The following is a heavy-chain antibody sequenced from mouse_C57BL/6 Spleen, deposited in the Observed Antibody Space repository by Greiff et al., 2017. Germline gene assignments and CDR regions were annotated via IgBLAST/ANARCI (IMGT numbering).Heavy chain of an antibody. CDR1: GYTFTSYT. V-gene: IGHV1-4*01. D-gene: IGHD1-1*01. Sequence: VQLQQSGAELARPGASVKMSCKASGYTFTSYTMHWVKQGPGQGLEWIGYINPSSGYTKYNQKFKDKATLTADKSSSTAYMQLSSLTSEDSAVYYCARAARYYGSSADVWGTGTTVTVSS. CDR2: INPSSGYT. J-gene: IGHJ1*03. CDR3: ARAARYYGSSADV.